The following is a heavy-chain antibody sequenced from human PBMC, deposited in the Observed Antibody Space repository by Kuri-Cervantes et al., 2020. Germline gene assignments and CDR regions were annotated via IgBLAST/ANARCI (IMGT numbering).Heavy chain of an antibody. V-gene: IGHV1-18*01. CDR2: ISTYNGDT. Sequence: ASVKVSCKTSGYRFTSHGIGWVRQAPGQGLEWMGWISTYNGDTHYAQKLQGRVTMTTDTSTSTAYMELRSLRSDDTAVYCCARALKGIIDYNFWSGYYSSGYWGQGTLVTVSS. D-gene: IGHD3-3*01. CDR3: ARALKGIIDYNFWSGYYSSGY. J-gene: IGHJ4*02. CDR1: GYRFTSHG.